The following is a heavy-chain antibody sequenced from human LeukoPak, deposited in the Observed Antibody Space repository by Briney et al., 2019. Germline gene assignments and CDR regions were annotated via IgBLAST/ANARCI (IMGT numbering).Heavy chain of an antibody. Sequence: PSETLSLTCTVSGGSISSSSYYWGWIRQPPGKGLEWIGSIYYSGSTYYNPSLKSRVTISVDTSKNQFSLKLSSVTAADTAVYYCARDRRITMIVVAYTWFDPWGQGTLVTVSS. CDR3: ARDRRITMIVVAYTWFDP. CDR1: GGSISSSSYY. V-gene: IGHV4-39*07. D-gene: IGHD3-22*01. CDR2: IYYSGST. J-gene: IGHJ5*02.